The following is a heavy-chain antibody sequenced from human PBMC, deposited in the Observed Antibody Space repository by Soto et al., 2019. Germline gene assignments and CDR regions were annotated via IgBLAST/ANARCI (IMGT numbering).Heavy chain of an antibody. CDR2: ITHLVNT. Sequence: QLRLQESGSGVVKTSESLSLTCTVFGASISYGGYSWSWIRQSPGRGLEWIGHITHLVNTHFNPSFKSRVSMSIDRTKNHFSLRVTSMTAADKGRYFCVRGGGNDPFEYWGQGILVTVAS. V-gene: IGHV4-30-2*06. J-gene: IGHJ4*02. CDR1: GASISYGGYS. D-gene: IGHD5-12*01. CDR3: VRGGGNDPFEY.